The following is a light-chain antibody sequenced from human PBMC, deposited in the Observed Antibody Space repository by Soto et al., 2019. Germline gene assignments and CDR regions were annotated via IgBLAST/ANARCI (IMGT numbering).Light chain of an antibody. V-gene: IGLV2-14*01. J-gene: IGLJ1*01. CDR1: SSDVGIYNY. CDR2: EVI. CDR3: SSYTSSNTYV. Sequence: QSALTQPASVSGSPGQSITISCTGTSSDVGIYNYVSWYQLHPGKAPKLMIYEVINRPSGVSDRFSGSKSGNTASLTISGLQTEDDADYYCSSYTSSNTYVFGTGTKVTVL.